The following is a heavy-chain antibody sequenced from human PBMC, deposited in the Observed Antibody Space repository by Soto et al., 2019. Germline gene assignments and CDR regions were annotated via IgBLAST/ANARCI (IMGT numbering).Heavy chain of an antibody. D-gene: IGHD6-6*01. CDR1: GFSISSGGYS. CDR3: ARGTRAARMVD. J-gene: IGHJ4*02. V-gene: IGHV4-30-2*01. Sequence: SETLSLTCAVSGFSISSGGYSWSWIRQPPGKGLEWIGEIYHSGRDYYNPSLKTRVIISIDTSKNQFSLKLTSVTAADSAMYFCARGTRAARMVDWGQGTQVTVSS. CDR2: IYHSGRD.